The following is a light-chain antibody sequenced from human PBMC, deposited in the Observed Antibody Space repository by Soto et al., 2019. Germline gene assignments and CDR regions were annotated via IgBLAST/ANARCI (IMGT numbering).Light chain of an antibody. CDR1: QAIDSW. V-gene: IGKV1-12*01. CDR2: TGS. CDR3: QQTLSFPPT. J-gene: IGKJ1*01. Sequence: DIQMTQSPSSVSASVGDRVTITCWASQAIDSWLAWYQQKPGEAPKLLIFTGSLLHSGVPPRFSGSGSGTDFTLTISSLQPEDFATYHFQQTLSFPPTFGQGTK.